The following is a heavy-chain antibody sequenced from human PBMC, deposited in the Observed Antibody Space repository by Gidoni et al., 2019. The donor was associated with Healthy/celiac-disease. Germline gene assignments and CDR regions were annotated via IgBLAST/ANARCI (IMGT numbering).Heavy chain of an antibody. CDR2: INHSGST. CDR3: ARGELYYDFWSGYYTRGSDY. CDR1: GGSFSGYY. V-gene: IGHV4-34*01. D-gene: IGHD3-3*01. Sequence: VQLQQWGAGVLKPSETLPPTCAAHGGSFSGYYGSWTRQPPGKGLEWVGEINHSGSTNYNPSLKSRVTISVDTSKNQFSLKLSSVTAADTAVYYCARGELYYDFWSGYYTRGSDYWGQGTLVTVSS. J-gene: IGHJ4*02.